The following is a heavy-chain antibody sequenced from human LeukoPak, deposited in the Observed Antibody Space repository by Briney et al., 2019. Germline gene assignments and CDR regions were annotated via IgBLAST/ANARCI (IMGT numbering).Heavy chain of an antibody. CDR3: AADRYDSSGYYHFDY. Sequence: SVKVSCKASGFTFTSSAMQWVRQARGQRLEWIGWTVVGSGNTNYAQKFQERVTITRDMSTSTAYMELSSLRSEDTAVYYCAADRYDSSGYYHFDYWGQGTLVTVSS. D-gene: IGHD3-22*01. CDR2: TVVGSGNT. J-gene: IGHJ4*02. CDR1: GFTFTSSA. V-gene: IGHV1-58*02.